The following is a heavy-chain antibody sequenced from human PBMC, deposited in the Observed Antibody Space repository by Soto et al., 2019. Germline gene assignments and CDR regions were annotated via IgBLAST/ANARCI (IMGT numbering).Heavy chain of an antibody. CDR3: ARDKCHSSAPSAY. CDR2: IYYSGST. D-gene: IGHD3-22*01. V-gene: IGHV4-39*02. J-gene: IGHJ4*02. CDR1: GGSISSSSYY. Sequence: SETLSLTCTVSGGSISSSSYYGGWIRQPPGKGLEWIGSIYYSGSTYYNPSLKSRVTISVDTSKNQFSLKLSSVTAADTAVYYCARDKCHSSAPSAYWGQGTLVTVSS.